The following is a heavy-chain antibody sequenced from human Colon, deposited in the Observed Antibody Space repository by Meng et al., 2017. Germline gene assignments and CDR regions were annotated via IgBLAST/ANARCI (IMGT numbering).Heavy chain of an antibody. CDR2: INPRTGDT. Sequence: QVKLVQSGAEGKKPGASVTVSCKASGYTLYIHWVRLRPGEGLEWMGRINPRTGDTKSAQGFQGRVTMTRDTSTTTFSMDLRSLTTDDSAIYFCARESADGGSFDLWGQGTLVTVSS. V-gene: IGHV1-2*06. J-gene: IGHJ4*02. CDR3: ARESADGGSFDL. D-gene: IGHD2-15*01. CDR1: GYTLY.